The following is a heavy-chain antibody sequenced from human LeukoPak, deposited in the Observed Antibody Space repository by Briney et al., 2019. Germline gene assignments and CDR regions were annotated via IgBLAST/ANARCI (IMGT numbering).Heavy chain of an antibody. Sequence: GGSLRLSCAASGFTFDDYAMHWVRQAPGKGLEWVSGISWNSGSIGYADSVKGRFTISRDNAKNSLYLQMNSPRAEDTALYYCAKAYQLLSPPDYWGQGTLVTVSS. D-gene: IGHD2-2*01. CDR2: ISWNSGSI. V-gene: IGHV3-9*01. CDR3: AKAYQLLSPPDY. J-gene: IGHJ4*02. CDR1: GFTFDDYA.